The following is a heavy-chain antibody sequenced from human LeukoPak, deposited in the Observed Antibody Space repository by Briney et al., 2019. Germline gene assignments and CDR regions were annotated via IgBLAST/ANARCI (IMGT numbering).Heavy chain of an antibody. CDR1: GFTVSTNH. D-gene: IGHD2-21*01. CDR3: ARESRASYGS. CDR2: IYSGGST. V-gene: IGHV3-66*01. J-gene: IGHJ5*02. Sequence: GGSLRLSCAASGFTVSTNHMNWVRQAPGKGLEWVSIIYSGGSTYYADSVKGRFTISRDDSKNTLYLQMNSLRAEDTAVYYCARESRASYGSWGQGTLVTVSS.